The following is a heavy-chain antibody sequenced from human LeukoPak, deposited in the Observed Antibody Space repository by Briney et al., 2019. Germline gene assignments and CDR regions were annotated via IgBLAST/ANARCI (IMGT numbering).Heavy chain of an antibody. CDR1: GFTVSDAW. Sequence: GGSLRLSCAASGFTVSDAWMSWVRQAPGKGLEWVGHIISKTDGGTTDYALSVKGRFTISRDDLTNTLYLQMNSLKLEDTAVYFCASIGDDTYYVNYWGQGTLVTDSS. CDR2: IISKTDGGTT. J-gene: IGHJ4*02. CDR3: ASIGDDTYYVNY. V-gene: IGHV3-15*01. D-gene: IGHD3-9*01.